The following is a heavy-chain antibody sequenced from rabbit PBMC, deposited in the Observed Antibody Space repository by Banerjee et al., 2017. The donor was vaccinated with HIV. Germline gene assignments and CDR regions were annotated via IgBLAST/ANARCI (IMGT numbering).Heavy chain of an antibody. V-gene: IGHV1S47*01. CDR3: ARDGSGWGANFNL. Sequence: ELVESGGGLVQPGESLILSCKASGIDFSSYGINWVRQAPGKGPEWIAYIYPGFDIRDYANFVKGRFTISSDNAQNTVFLQMTSLTASDTATYFCARDGSGWGANFNLWGQGTLVT. CDR1: GIDFSSYG. CDR2: IYPGFDIR. J-gene: IGHJ4*01. D-gene: IGHD4-1*01.